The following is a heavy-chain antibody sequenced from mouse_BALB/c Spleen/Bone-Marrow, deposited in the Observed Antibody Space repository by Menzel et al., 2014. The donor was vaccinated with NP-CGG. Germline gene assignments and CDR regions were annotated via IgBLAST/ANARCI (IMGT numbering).Heavy chain of an antibody. D-gene: IGHD2-3*01. CDR1: GFTFSSYG. CDR3: ARDGYYVFYAMDY. CDR2: INSNGGRT. Sequence: EVKLAESGGGLVQPGGSLKLSCAASGFTFSSYGMSWVRQTPDKRLELDATINSNGGRTYYPDSVKVRFTIYRDNAKNTLYLQMSSLKSEDTAMYYCARDGYYVFYAMDYLAQGTSATVAP. J-gene: IGHJ4*01. V-gene: IGHV5-6-3*01.